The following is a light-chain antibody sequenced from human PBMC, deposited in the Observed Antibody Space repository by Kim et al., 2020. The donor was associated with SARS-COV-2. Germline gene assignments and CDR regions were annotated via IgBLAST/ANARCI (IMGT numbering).Light chain of an antibody. J-gene: IGLJ2*01. V-gene: IGLV2-11*01. Sequence: QSVTISCTGTSSDVGGYNYVSWYQQPPGKAPKLIIYDVTKRPSGVPDRLSGSKSGNRASLTVSGLQAEDEADYYCCSYTGTYTFEVFGGGTQLTVL. CDR3: CSYTGTYTFEV. CDR1: SSDVGGYNY. CDR2: DVT.